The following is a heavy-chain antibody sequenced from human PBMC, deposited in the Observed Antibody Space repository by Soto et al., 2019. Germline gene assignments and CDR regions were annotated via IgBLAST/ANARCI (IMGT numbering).Heavy chain of an antibody. J-gene: IGHJ4*02. Sequence: EVHLLESGGGLVQPGGSLRLSCVASGFPFSGFAMAWVRQAPGKGLEWVSTIFGGGNDPYYADFVKGRLTISRDNSKNTVYLQINSLRAEDTAIYFCAKMEAMGIWEYYFDYWGQGTLVTVSS. CDR2: IFGGGNDP. CDR1: GFPFSGFA. CDR3: AKMEAMGIWEYYFDY. V-gene: IGHV3-23*01. D-gene: IGHD1-26*01.